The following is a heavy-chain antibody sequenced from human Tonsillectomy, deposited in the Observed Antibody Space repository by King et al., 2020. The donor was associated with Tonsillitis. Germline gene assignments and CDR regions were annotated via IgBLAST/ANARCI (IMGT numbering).Heavy chain of an antibody. CDR2: INTDGSST. D-gene: IGHD5-18*01. V-gene: IGHV3-74*03. CDR3: ARTIQLWPRYYYGMDV. CDR1: GFTFSSYW. J-gene: IGHJ6*02. Sequence: VQLVESGGGLAQPGGSLRLSCAASGFTFSSYWMYWVRQAPGKGLVWVSRINTDGSSTKYADSVKGRFTISRDNAKNTLYLQMNSLRVEDTAVYYCARTIQLWPRYYYGMDVWGQGTVVTVSS.